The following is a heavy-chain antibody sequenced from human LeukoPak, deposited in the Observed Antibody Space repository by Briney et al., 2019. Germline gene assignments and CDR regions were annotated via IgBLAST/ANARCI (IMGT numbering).Heavy chain of an antibody. V-gene: IGHV3-66*01. J-gene: IGHJ4*02. D-gene: IGHD6-13*01. CDR2: IYSGGST. CDR1: GFTVSSNY. Sequence: GGSLRLSCAASGFTVSSNYMSWVRQAPGKGLEWVSVIYSGGSTYYADSVKGRFTISRDNSKNTLYLQMNSLRAEDTAVYYCARGRPDHSSSWYVPAHDPYYFDYWGQGTLVTVSS. CDR3: ARGRPDHSSSWYVPAHDPYYFDY.